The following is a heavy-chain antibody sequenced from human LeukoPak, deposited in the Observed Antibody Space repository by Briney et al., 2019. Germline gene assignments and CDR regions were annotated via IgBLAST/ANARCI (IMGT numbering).Heavy chain of an antibody. CDR2: INNDGSSA. V-gene: IGHV3-74*01. D-gene: IGHD1-1*01. CDR3: ARRGTGHGMDV. Sequence: GGSLRLSCAAPGFTFNNYWIHWVRQVPGKGLVWVSRINNDGSSASYVDSVKGRFTISRDNAKNTLFLQMNSLRAEDTAVYYCARRGTGHGMDVWGQGTTVIVSS. CDR1: GFTFNNYW. J-gene: IGHJ6*02.